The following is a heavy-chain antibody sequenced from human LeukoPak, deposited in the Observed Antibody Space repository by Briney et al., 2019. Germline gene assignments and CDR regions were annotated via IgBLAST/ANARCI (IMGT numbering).Heavy chain of an antibody. CDR2: IYSGGST. CDR3: ASPYCGGDCYPDAFDI. D-gene: IGHD2-21*02. CDR1: GFTVSSNY. J-gene: IGHJ3*02. Sequence: PGGSLRLSCAASGFTVSSNYMSWVRQAPGKGLEWVSVIYSGGSTYYADSVKGRFTISRDNSKNTLYLQMNSLGAEDTAVYYCASPYCGGDCYPDAFDIWGQGTMVTVSS. V-gene: IGHV3-53*01.